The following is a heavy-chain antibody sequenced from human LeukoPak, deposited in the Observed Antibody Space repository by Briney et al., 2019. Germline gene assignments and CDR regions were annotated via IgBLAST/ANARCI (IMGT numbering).Heavy chain of an antibody. Sequence: PGGSLRLSCTASGLTFGDYGMTWVRQAPGKGLECLGFIGSKAYGGTTAYAASVKGRFTISRDDSQSIAYLQMDSLRTEDTAVYYCMCGRGLYWGQGTLVTVSS. D-gene: IGHD1-26*01. V-gene: IGHV3-49*04. CDR3: MCGRGLY. J-gene: IGHJ4*02. CDR2: IGSKAYGGTT. CDR1: GLTFGDYG.